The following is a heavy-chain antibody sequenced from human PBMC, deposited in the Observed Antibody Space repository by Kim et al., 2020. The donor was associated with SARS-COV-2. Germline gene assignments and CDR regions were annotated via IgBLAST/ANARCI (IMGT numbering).Heavy chain of an antibody. J-gene: IGHJ4*02. CDR2: IYNDGVRT. D-gene: IGHD3-10*01. CDR1: GLTVSSNY. CDR3: AREREYGSGAYYNDY. V-gene: IGHV3-66*01. Sequence: GGSLRLSCAASGLTVSSNYMSWVRQAPGKGLEWVSLIYNDGVRTTYADSVKGRFTISRDNSKNTLYLQMNSLRVEDTALYYCAREREYGSGAYYNDYWGQGTLVTASS.